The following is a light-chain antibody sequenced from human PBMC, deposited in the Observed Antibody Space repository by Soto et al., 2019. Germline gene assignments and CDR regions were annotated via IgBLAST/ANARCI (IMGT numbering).Light chain of an antibody. J-gene: IGKJ2*01. V-gene: IGKV3-20*01. CDR1: QSVSSSL. Sequence: EIVLTQSPGTLSFSPGARATLSCRASQSVSSSLLAWYQQKPSQAPRLLIYSASSRATGIPDRFSGSGSGTDFSLTISRLEPEDFAVYYCLHYDNSPLYTFGQGTKLEIK. CDR2: SAS. CDR3: LHYDNSPLYT.